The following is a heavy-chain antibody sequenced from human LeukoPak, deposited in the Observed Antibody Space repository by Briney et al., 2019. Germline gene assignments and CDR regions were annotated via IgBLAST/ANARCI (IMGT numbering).Heavy chain of an antibody. CDR3: ARNNGYYFDY. CDR1: GGTFSSYA. J-gene: IGHJ4*02. D-gene: IGHD1/OR15-1a*01. CDR2: IIPIFGTA. V-gene: IGHV1-69*05. Sequence: SVKVPCKASGGTFSSYAISWVRQAPGQGLEWMGRIIPIFGTANYAQKFQGRVTITTDESTSTAYMELSRLRSEDTAVYYCARNNGYYFDYWGQGTLVTVSS.